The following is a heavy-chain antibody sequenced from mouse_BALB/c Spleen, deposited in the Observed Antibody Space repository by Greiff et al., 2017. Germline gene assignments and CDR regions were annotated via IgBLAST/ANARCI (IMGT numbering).Heavy chain of an antibody. Sequence: DVHLVESGGGLVQPGGSLKLSCAASGFTFSSYGMSWVRQTPDKRLELVATINSNGGSTYYPDSVKGRFTISRDNAKNTLYLQMSSLKSEDTAMYYCARGDYLFDYWGQGTTLTVSS. D-gene: IGHD5-5*01. CDR2: INSNGGST. V-gene: IGHV5-6-3*01. CDR3: ARGDYLFDY. CDR1: GFTFSSYG. J-gene: IGHJ2*01.